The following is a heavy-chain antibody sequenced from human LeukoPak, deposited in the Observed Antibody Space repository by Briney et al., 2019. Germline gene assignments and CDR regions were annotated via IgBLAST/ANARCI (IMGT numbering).Heavy chain of an antibody. CDR1: GGSFSGHY. V-gene: IGHV4-34*01. Sequence: SETLSLTCAVYGGSFSGHYWSWIRHPPGKGREWIGEINHSGSTNYHPPLKTRVTISVDTPKNQFSLKLSSVTAADTAVYDCAREVKCSGGSCYSGFDYWGQGTLVTVSS. CDR3: AREVKCSGGSCYSGFDY. CDR2: INHSGST. J-gene: IGHJ4*02. D-gene: IGHD2-15*01.